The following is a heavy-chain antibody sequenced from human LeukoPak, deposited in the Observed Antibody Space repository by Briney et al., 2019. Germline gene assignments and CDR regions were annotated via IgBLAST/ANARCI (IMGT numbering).Heavy chain of an antibody. Sequence: GGSLRLSCAASGFTFSSYSMNWVRQAPGKGLEWVSSISSSSSYTYYADSVKGRFTISRDNAKNSLYLQMNSLRAEDTAVYYCARGNGNTAHFDYWGQGTLVTVSS. J-gene: IGHJ4*02. CDR3: ARGNGNTAHFDY. CDR2: ISSSSSYT. V-gene: IGHV3-21*01. D-gene: IGHD5-18*01. CDR1: GFTFSSYS.